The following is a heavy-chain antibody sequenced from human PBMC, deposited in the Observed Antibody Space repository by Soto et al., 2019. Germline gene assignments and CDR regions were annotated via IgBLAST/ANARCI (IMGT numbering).Heavy chain of an antibody. CDR1: GGTFSSYA. J-gene: IGHJ3*02. D-gene: IGHD3-10*01. CDR3: ARGAGMNYYGSGSYDDAFDI. CDR2: IIPIFGTA. V-gene: IGHV1-69*13. Sequence: SVKVSCKASGGTFSSYAISWVRQAPGQGLEWMGGIIPIFGTANYAQRFQGRVTITADESTSTAYMELSSLRSEDTAVYYCARGAGMNYYGSGSYDDAFDIWGQGTMVTVSS.